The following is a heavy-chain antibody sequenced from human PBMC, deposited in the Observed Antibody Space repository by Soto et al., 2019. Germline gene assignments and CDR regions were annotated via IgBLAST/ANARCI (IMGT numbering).Heavy chain of an antibody. CDR2: INPDGSTT. CDR3: ARVSLSKEQFSCFEP. V-gene: IGHV3-74*01. CDR1: GFTFSNYW. D-gene: IGHD4-4*01. Sequence: GGSLRLSCAASGFTFSNYWMHWVRQVPGKGLLWVSHINPDGSTTIYADSVKGRFTISRDNAKNVLYLHMKSLSAEDTAVYYCARVSLSKEQFSCFEPWGQGTLVTVSS. J-gene: IGHJ5*02.